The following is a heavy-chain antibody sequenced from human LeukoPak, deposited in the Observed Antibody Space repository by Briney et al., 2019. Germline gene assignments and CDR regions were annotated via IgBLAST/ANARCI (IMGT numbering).Heavy chain of an antibody. CDR1: GYSISSDYY. V-gene: IGHV4-61*01. CDR2: IYYSGST. Sequence: PSETLSLTCAVSGYSISSDYYWSWIRQPPGKGLEWIGYIYYSGSTNYNPSLKSRVTISVDTSKNQFSLKLSSVTAADTAVYYCAREGSIVGATPYFQHWGQGTLVTVSS. D-gene: IGHD1-26*01. CDR3: AREGSIVGATPYFQH. J-gene: IGHJ1*01.